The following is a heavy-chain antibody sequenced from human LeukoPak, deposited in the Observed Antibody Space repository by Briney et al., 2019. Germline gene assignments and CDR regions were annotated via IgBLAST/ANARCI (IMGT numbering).Heavy chain of an antibody. CDR3: ARPPYSGFDDY. CDR1: GYSFTSYW. CDR2: IYPGDSDT. J-gene: IGHJ4*02. Sequence: GESLKISCKGSGYSFTSYWIGWVRQLPGNGLGWMWIIYPGDSDTRYSPSFQGQVTISADKSISTAYLQWSSLKASDTAMYYCARPPYSGFDDYWGQGTLVTVSS. V-gene: IGHV5-51*01. D-gene: IGHD5-12*01.